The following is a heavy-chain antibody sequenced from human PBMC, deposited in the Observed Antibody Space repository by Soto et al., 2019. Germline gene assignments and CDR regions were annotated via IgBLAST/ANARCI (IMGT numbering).Heavy chain of an antibody. Sequence: ASVKVSCTASGYTFTSYGSSWVRQAPGQGLEWMGWISAYNGNTNYAQKLQGRVTMTTDTSTSTAYMELRSLRAEDTAVYYCAGSGLLWFGELLSTFDYWGQGTLVTVSS. CDR3: AGSGLLWFGELLSTFDY. CDR1: GYTFTSYG. V-gene: IGHV1-18*01. CDR2: ISAYNGNT. D-gene: IGHD3-10*01. J-gene: IGHJ4*02.